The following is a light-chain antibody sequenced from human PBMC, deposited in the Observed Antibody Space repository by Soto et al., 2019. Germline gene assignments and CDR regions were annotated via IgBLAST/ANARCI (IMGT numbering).Light chain of an antibody. J-gene: IGLJ3*02. Sequence: QSALTQPASVSGSPGQSITISCTGTSSDVGSYKLVSWYQQHPGKAPKLMIYEVTKRPSGVSTRFSGSKSGNTASLTISGLQPEDESDYYCCSYAGSNTWVFGGGTKLTVL. V-gene: IGLV2-23*02. CDR3: CSYAGSNTWV. CDR2: EVT. CDR1: SSDVGSYKL.